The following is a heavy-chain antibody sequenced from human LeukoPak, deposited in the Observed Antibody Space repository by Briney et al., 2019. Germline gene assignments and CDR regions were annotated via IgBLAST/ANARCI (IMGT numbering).Heavy chain of an antibody. D-gene: IGHD6-13*01. J-gene: IGHJ4*02. Sequence: GGSLRLSCAASGFTVNSNYLSWVRQAPGKGLEWVSTLYNTGNTYYANSVKGRFSISRDNSKNTLFLQMNSLRAEDTAVYYCARLTADGRLYFVDWGPGALVTVSS. CDR2: LYNTGNT. CDR3: ARLTADGRLYFVD. V-gene: IGHV3-53*01. CDR1: GFTVNSNY.